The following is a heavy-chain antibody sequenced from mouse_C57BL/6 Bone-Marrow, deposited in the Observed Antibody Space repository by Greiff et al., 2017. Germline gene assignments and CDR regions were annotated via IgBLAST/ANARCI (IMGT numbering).Heavy chain of an antibody. CDR1: GFTFTDYY. V-gene: IGHV7-3*01. Sequence: EVQLVESGGGLVQPGGSLSLSCAASGFTFTDYYMSWVRQPPGKALEWLGFIRNKANGYTTEYSASVKGRFTISRDNSQSILYLQMNALRAEDSATYYCASLSYYGSSWAMDYWGQGTSVTVSS. J-gene: IGHJ4*01. CDR3: ASLSYYGSSWAMDY. CDR2: IRNKANGYTT. D-gene: IGHD1-1*01.